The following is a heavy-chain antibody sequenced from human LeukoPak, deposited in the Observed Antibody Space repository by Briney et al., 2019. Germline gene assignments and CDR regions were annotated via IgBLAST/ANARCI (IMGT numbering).Heavy chain of an antibody. CDR3: ARDVAAADDWYFDL. Sequence: SETLSLTCTVSGDSISSYYWSWIRQPAGKGLEWVGRIYTSVSTNYNPSLKSRVTMSVDTSKNQFSLKLSSVTAADTAVYYCARDVAAADDWYFDLWGRGTLVAVSS. J-gene: IGHJ2*01. CDR1: GDSISSYY. CDR2: IYTSVST. V-gene: IGHV4-4*07. D-gene: IGHD6-13*01.